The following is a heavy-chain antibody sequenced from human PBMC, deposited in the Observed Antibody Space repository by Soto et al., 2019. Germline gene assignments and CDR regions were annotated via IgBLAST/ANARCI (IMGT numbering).Heavy chain of an antibody. V-gene: IGHV1-69*13. CDR1: GYTFSAYF. J-gene: IGHJ5*02. D-gene: IGHD6-6*01. CDR3: ARDGLSSSSPGRNWFDP. CDR2: IIPIFGTA. Sequence: SVKVSCKASGYTFSAYFINWVRQAPGQGLEWMGGIIPIFGTANYAQKFQGRVTITADESTSTAYMELSSLRSEDTAVYYCARDGLSSSSPGRNWFDPWGQGTLVTVSS.